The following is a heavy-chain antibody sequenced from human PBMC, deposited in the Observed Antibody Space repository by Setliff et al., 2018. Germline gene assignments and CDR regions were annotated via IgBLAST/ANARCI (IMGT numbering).Heavy chain of an antibody. CDR3: AREIRVVVPAAPRYYGMDV. CDR1: GYTFTGYY. Sequence: ASVKVSCKASGYTFTGYYMNWVRQAPGQGLEWMGWINPNSGGTNYAQKFQGRVTMTRDTSISTAYMDLSRLRSDDTAVYYCAREIRVVVPAAPRYYGMDVWGQGTKFTVSS. CDR2: INPNSGGT. J-gene: IGHJ6*02. D-gene: IGHD2-2*01. V-gene: IGHV1-2*02.